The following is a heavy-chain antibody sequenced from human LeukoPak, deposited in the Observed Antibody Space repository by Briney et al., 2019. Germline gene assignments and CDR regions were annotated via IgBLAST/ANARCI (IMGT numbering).Heavy chain of an antibody. D-gene: IGHD6-13*01. Sequence: PSETLSLTCTVSGGSISSGGYYWSWIRQHPGKGLEWIGYIYYSGSTYYNPSLKSRVTISVDTSKNQFSLKLSSVTAADTAVCYCARVIGGGSSWYFDYWGQGTLVTVSS. V-gene: IGHV4-31*03. CDR3: ARVIGGGSSWYFDY. J-gene: IGHJ4*02. CDR2: IYYSGST. CDR1: GGSISSGGYY.